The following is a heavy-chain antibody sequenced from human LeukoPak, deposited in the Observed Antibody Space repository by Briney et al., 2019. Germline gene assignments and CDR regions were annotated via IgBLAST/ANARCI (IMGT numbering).Heavy chain of an antibody. CDR1: GFTFSNYW. Sequence: PGGSLRLSCAASGFTFSNYWMSWVRQAPGKGLEWVANIKQDGSEKYHVDSVKGRFTISRDNAKNSLYLQMNSLRAEDTAVFYCARDDTVTTRVGFIDWGQGTLVTVSS. V-gene: IGHV3-7*01. J-gene: IGHJ4*02. D-gene: IGHD4-17*01. CDR3: ARDDTVTTRVGFID. CDR2: IKQDGSEK.